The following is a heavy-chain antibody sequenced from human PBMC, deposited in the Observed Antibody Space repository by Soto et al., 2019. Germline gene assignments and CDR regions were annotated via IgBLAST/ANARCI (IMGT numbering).Heavy chain of an antibody. V-gene: IGHV3-33*01. D-gene: IGHD3-3*01. J-gene: IGHJ4*02. CDR2: IWYDGSNK. Sequence: QVQLVESGGGVVQPGRSLRLSCAASGFTFSSYGMHWVRQAPGKGLEWVAVIWYDGSNKYYADSVKGRFTISRDNSKNTLYLQMNSLRAEDTAVYYCVRSRDTIFGVVPDYWGQGTLVTVSS. CDR1: GFTFSSYG. CDR3: VRSRDTIFGVVPDY.